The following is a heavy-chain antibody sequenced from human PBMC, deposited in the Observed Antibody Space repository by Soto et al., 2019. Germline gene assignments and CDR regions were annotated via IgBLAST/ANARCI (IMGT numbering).Heavy chain of an antibody. V-gene: IGHV3-21*01. CDR1: GFTFSSYS. Sequence: GGSLRLSCAASGFTFSSYSMNWVRQAPGKGLEWVSSISSSSSYIYYADSVKGRFTISRDNAKNSLYLQMNSLRAEDTAVYYCARDWDRNWNIVATINWFDPWGQGTLVTVSS. CDR2: ISSSSSYI. D-gene: IGHD5-12*01. J-gene: IGHJ5*02. CDR3: ARDWDRNWNIVATINWFDP.